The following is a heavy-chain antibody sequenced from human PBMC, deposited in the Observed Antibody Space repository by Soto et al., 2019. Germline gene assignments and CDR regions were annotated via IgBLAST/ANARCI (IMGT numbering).Heavy chain of an antibody. V-gene: IGHV6-1*01. CDR2: TYYRSKWYN. D-gene: IGHD6-13*01. CDR1: VYSVSSNSAA. J-gene: IGHJ5*02. CDR3: ARAAAATDWFDP. Sequence: SQTLSLTCAISVYSVSSNSAAWSWIIQSPSRGLEWLGRTYYRSKWYNDYAVSVKSRITINPDTSKNKSSLQLSSVTPEDTAVYYCARAAAATDWFDPLCQGTLVNVSS.